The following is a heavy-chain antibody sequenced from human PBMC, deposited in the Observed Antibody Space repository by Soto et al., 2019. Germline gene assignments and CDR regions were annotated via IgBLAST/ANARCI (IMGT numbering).Heavy chain of an antibody. CDR1: GGSISSYY. Sequence: SETLSLTCTVSGGSISSYYWSWIRQPPGKGLEWIGYIYYSGSTNYNPSLKSRVTISVDTSKNQFSLKLSSVTAADTAVYYCARVGKGYYDSSGYYILNYYYGTDVWGKGTTVTVSS. CDR3: ARVGKGYYDSSGYYILNYYYGTDV. CDR2: IYYSGST. J-gene: IGHJ6*04. D-gene: IGHD3-22*01. V-gene: IGHV4-59*01.